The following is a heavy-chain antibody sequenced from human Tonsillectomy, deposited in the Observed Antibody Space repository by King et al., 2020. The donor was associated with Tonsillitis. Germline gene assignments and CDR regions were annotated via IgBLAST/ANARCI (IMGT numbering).Heavy chain of an antibody. CDR3: AXXXXXXXXXTXXFDX. CDR2: IYYSGST. V-gene: IGHV4-31*03. Sequence: QLQESGPGLVKPSQTLSLTCTVSGGSINSSVYYWSWIRQHPGKGLEWIGYIYYSGSTYYNPSLKSRVTISVDTSKNQFSLKLSSVTAADTAVYYCAXXXXXXXXXTXXFDXXXXGTLXTVSS. J-gene: IGHJ4*02. CDR1: GGSINSSVYY.